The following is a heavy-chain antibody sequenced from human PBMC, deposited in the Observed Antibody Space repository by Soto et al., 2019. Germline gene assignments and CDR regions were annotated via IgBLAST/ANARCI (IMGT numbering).Heavy chain of an antibody. CDR1: GGSFSGYY. CDR2: INHSGST. D-gene: IGHD6-6*01. Sequence: QVQLQQWGAGLLKPSETLSLTCAVYGGSFSGYYWSWIRQPPGKGLEWIGEINHSGSTNYNPSLKSRVTISGDTSKNQFSLKLSSVTAADTAVYYCARGHSSSSVGKNKQHDYWGQGTLVTVSS. V-gene: IGHV4-34*01. J-gene: IGHJ4*02. CDR3: ARGHSSSSVGKNKQHDY.